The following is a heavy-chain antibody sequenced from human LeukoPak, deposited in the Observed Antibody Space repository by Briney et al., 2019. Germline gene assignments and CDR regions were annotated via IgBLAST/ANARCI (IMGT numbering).Heavy chain of an antibody. J-gene: IGHJ5*02. CDR2: ISSSSSYI. CDR3: ARGSGYDLSRFDP. V-gene: IGHV3-21*01. Sequence: GGSLRLSCAASGFTFSSYSMNWVRQAPGKGLEWVSSISSSSSYIYYADSVKGRFTISRDNAKNSLYLQMNSLRAEDTAVYYCARGSGYDLSRFDPWGQGTLVTVSS. CDR1: GFTFSSYS. D-gene: IGHD5-12*01.